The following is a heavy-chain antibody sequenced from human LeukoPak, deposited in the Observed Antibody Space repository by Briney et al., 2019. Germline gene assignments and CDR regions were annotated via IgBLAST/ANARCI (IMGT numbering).Heavy chain of an antibody. J-gene: IGHJ4*02. CDR3: VKVLNRVYDY. D-gene: IGHD6-13*01. Sequence: GGSLRLSCSASGFTFSSYAMHWVRQAPGKGLEYVSAISSNGGSTYYADSVKGRFTISRDNSKNTLYLQMSSLRAEDTAVYCCVKVLNRVYDYWGQGTLVTVSS. V-gene: IGHV3-64D*06. CDR1: GFTFSSYA. CDR2: ISSNGGST.